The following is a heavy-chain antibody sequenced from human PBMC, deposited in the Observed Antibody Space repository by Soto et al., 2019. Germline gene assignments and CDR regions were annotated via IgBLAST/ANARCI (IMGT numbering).Heavy chain of an antibody. Sequence: SQTLSLTCAVSGGSFSGYYLTWIRQIAGKGLEWIRAINQSDNTKYNPSLMSRVTMSVDTSRNQFSLKLRSVTAAETAVYYCARTSYALNWDFHYGMQVWGQGTSVTVSS. CDR3: ARTSYALNWDFHYGMQV. D-gene: IGHD2-2*01. V-gene: IGHV4-34*01. CDR1: GGSFSGYY. CDR2: INQSDNT. J-gene: IGHJ6*02.